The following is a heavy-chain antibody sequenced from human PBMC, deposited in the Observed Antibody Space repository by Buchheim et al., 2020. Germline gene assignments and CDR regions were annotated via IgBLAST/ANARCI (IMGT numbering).Heavy chain of an antibody. CDR3: ARDRRYCSSTSCYLHYGMDV. V-gene: IGHV3-30*04. CDR1: GFTFSSYA. CDR2: LSYDGRNK. Sequence: QVQLVESGGGVVQPGRSLRLSCVASGFTFSSYAMHWVRQAPGKGLEWVAVLSYDGRNKDYADSVKGRFTISRANSKTTLYLQMNSLRAADTAGYYCARDRRYCSSTSCYLHYGMDVWGQGST. J-gene: IGHJ6*02. D-gene: IGHD2-2*01.